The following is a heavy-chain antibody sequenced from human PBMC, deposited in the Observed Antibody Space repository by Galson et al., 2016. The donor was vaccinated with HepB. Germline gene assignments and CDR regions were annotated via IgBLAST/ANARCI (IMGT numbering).Heavy chain of an antibody. J-gene: IGHJ4*02. D-gene: IGHD3-16*01. CDR3: AGGRDSDYVWGRLDY. CDR1: GDSMKRDNW. V-gene: IGHV4-4*02. Sequence: SETLSLTCVVSGDSMKRDNWWTWVRQPPGKGLERIGEIYDGGRITYNPSLKSRVTISEDKSKNQFSLRLTSVTAADTAVYYCAGGRDSDYVWGRLDYWGQGTLVTVSS. CDR2: IYDGGRI.